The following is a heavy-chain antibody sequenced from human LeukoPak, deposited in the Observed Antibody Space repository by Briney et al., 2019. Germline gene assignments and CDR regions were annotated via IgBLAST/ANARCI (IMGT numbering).Heavy chain of an antibody. D-gene: IGHD1-26*01. CDR3: AKEVVGAMAVEH. CDR2: IGTAGDT. J-gene: IGHJ1*01. CDR1: GFTFSSYD. V-gene: IGHV3-13*01. Sequence: GGSLRLSCAASGFTFSSYDMHWVRQATGKGLEWVSAIGTAGDTYYPGSVKGRFTISRENAKNSLYLQMNSLRAEDTAVYYCAKEVVGAMAVEHWGQGTLVTVSS.